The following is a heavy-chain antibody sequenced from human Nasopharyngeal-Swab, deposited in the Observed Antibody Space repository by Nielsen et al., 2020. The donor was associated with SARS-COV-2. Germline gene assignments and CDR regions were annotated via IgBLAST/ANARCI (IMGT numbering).Heavy chain of an antibody. CDR2: IYHSGST. Sequence: SPTLSLTCAGSGGSISCSNWWSWVRQPPGTGLEWIGEIYHSGSTNYNPSLKSRVTISVDKAKTQFSLKLSCVTAADTAVYYCARDRSGGFDYWGQGTLVTVSS. J-gene: IGHJ4*02. CDR3: ARDRSGGFDY. CDR1: GGSISCSNW. V-gene: IGHV4-4*02. D-gene: IGHD2-15*01.